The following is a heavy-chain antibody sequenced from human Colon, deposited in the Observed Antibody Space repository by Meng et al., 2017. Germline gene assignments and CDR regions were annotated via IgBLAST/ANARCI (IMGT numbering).Heavy chain of an antibody. CDR3: ARHVHY. V-gene: IGHV3-66*02. CDR1: GFTVSNNY. Sequence: EIRLVGSGGGLVQPGGSLRLSCAASGFTVSNNYMSWVRQAPGKGLEWVSLIYSGGSTYYADSVKGRFTISRDNSKNTVYLQMDSLRAEDTAVYYCARHVHYWGQGTLVTVSS. J-gene: IGHJ4*02. D-gene: IGHD2-8*01. CDR2: IYSGGST.